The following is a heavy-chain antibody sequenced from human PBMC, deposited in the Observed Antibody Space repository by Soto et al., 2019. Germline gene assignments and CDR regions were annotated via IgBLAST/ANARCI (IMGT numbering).Heavy chain of an antibody. CDR3: ANDGYDILTGRLDY. Sequence: QVQLVESGGGVVQPGRSLRLSCAASGFTFSSYGMHWVRQAPGKGLEWVAVISYDGSNKYYADSVKGRFTISRDNSKNTLYLQMISRRARDTAVYYCANDGYDILTGRLDYWGQGTLVTVSS. V-gene: IGHV3-30*18. D-gene: IGHD3-9*01. CDR1: GFTFSSYG. J-gene: IGHJ4*02. CDR2: ISYDGSNK.